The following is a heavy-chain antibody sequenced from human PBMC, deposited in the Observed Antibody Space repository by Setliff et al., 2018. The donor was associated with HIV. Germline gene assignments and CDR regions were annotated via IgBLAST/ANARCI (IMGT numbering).Heavy chain of an antibody. CDR1: GFTFSYHW. Sequence: GESLRLSCAASGFTFSYHWMHWVRQAPGKGLVWVSRILPDGIRTNYADSVKGRFTISRDNAKNTVYLQMNSLRVEDTGLYFCARAYDSTTWSRFDSWGQGTQVTVSS. CDR2: ILPDGIRT. J-gene: IGHJ4*02. V-gene: IGHV3-74*01. CDR3: ARAYDSTTWSRFDS. D-gene: IGHD6-13*01.